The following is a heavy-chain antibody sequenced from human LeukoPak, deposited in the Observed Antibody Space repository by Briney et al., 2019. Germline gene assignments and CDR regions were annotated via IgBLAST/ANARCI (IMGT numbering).Heavy chain of an antibody. J-gene: IGHJ4*02. Sequence: SVKVSCKASGGTFSSYAISWVRQAPGQGLEWMGGIIPIFGTANYAQKFQGRVTITADKSTSTAYMELSSLRSEDTAVYYCARDLNYYDSSDWLYWGQGTLVTVSS. CDR1: GGTFSSYA. CDR3: ARDLNYYDSSDWLY. CDR2: IIPIFGTA. D-gene: IGHD3-22*01. V-gene: IGHV1-69*06.